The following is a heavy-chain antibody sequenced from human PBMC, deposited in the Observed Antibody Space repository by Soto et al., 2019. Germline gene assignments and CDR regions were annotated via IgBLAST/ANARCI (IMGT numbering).Heavy chain of an antibody. CDR1: GFTFSSYS. CDR3: AREHSTELNWFDP. Sequence: GGSLRLSCAASGFTFSSYSMNWVRQAPGKGLEWVSSISSSSSYIYYADSVKGRFTISRDNAKNSLYLQMNSLRAEDTAVYYCAREHSTELNWFDPWGQGTLVPVPQ. V-gene: IGHV3-21*01. D-gene: IGHD4-4*01. CDR2: ISSSSSYI. J-gene: IGHJ5*02.